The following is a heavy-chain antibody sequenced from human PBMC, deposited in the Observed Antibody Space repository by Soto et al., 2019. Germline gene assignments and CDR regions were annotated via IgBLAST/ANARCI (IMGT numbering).Heavy chain of an antibody. CDR2: ISAHNCNT. V-gene: IGHV1-18*01. CDR3: ARGGYGDY. CDR1: GYTFTSYG. Sequence: QVHLVQSGAEVKKPGASVKVSCKASGYTFTSYGITWVRQAPGQGLEWMGWISAHNCNTDYAQKLQGRVIVTRDTSTSTAYMELRSLRSDETAVYCCARGGYGDYWGQGALVTVSS. J-gene: IGHJ4*02. D-gene: IGHD1-1*01.